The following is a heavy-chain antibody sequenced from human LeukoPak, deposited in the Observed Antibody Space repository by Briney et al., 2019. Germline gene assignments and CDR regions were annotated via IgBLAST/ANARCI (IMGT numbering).Heavy chain of an antibody. CDR3: ARDGPLGYCSGGSCYSGY. J-gene: IGHJ4*02. V-gene: IGHV1-69*05. D-gene: IGHD2-15*01. Sequence: SVKVSCKASGGTFSSYAISWVRQAPEQGLEWMGRIIPIFGTANYAQKFQGRVTITTDESTSTAYMELSSLRSEDTAVYYCARDGPLGYCSGGSCYSGYWGQGTLVTVSS. CDR1: GGTFSSYA. CDR2: IIPIFGTA.